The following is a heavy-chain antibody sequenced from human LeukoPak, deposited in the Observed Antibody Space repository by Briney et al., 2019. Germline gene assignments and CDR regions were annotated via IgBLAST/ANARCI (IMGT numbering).Heavy chain of an antibody. D-gene: IGHD1-1*01. CDR3: VRDTGGNRFDP. CDR1: GFTFSSYW. V-gene: IGHV3-74*03. J-gene: IGHJ5*02. CDR2: LNSDGKST. Sequence: PGGSLRLSCAASGFTFSSYWMHWVRQPPGQGLVWVSRLNSDGKSTTYAGFVKGRFTISRDNAKNTLYLQMNSLRAEDTAVYYCVRDTGGNRFDPWGQGTLVIV.